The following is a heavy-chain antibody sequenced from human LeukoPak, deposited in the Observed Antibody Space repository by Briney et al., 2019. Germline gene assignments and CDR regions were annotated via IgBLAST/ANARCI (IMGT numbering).Heavy chain of an antibody. CDR1: GYTFTGYY. CDR2: INPNSGGT. D-gene: IGHD4-17*01. CDR3: ARDQDYGDYGVHDAFDI. V-gene: IGHV1-2*02. Sequence: GASVKVSCKASGYTFTGYYMHWVRQAPGQGPEWMGWINPNSGGTNYAQKFQGRVTMTRDTSISTAYMELSRLRSDDTAVYYCARDQDYGDYGVHDAFDIWGQGTIDTVSS. J-gene: IGHJ3*02.